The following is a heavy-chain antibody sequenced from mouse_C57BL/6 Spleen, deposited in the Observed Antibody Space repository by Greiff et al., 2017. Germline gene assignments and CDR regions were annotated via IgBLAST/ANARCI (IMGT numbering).Heavy chain of an antibody. CDR1: GFNIKDYY. D-gene: IGHD1-1*01. V-gene: IGHV14-2*01. CDR2: IDPEDGET. J-gene: IGHJ2*01. CDR3: ARWSTVRGLYFDY. Sequence: EVQLQQSGAELVKPGASVKLSCTASGFNIKDYYMNWVKQRTEKGLEWIGRIDPEDGETKYAQKFQGKATITADTSSNTAYLQLSSLTSEDTAVYYCARWSTVRGLYFDYWGQGTTRTVSS.